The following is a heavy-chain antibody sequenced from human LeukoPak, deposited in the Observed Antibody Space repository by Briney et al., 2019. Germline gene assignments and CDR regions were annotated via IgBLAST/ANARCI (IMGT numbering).Heavy chain of an antibody. D-gene: IGHD3-16*01. CDR3: ARDPDHGAVDH. Sequence: PGGSLRLSCAASGFTFSSSWMSWLRQAPGKGLEWVADIKEDGSAKYYVDSVKGRFTISRDNAKNSLYLQMNSLRVEDTAVYYCARDPDHGAVDHWGQGTLVTVSS. CDR2: IKEDGSAK. V-gene: IGHV3-7*01. J-gene: IGHJ4*02. CDR1: GFTFSSSW.